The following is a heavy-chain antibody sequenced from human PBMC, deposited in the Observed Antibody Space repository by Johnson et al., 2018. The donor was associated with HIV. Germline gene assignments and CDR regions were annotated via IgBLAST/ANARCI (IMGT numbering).Heavy chain of an antibody. CDR2: ISYDGSNK. CDR3: ARVRVGAFDI. V-gene: IGHV3-30*14. CDR1: GFTFSSYA. J-gene: IGHJ3*02. D-gene: IGHD1-26*01. Sequence: QLVESGGGLVQPGGSLRLSCAASGFTFSSYAMHWVRQAPGKGLEWVALISYDGSNKYYADSVKGRFTISRDNSKNALYLQMNSLRAEDTAVYYCARVRVGAFDIWGQGTMVTVSS.